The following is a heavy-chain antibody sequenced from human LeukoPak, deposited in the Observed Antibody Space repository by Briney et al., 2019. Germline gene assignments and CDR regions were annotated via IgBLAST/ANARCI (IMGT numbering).Heavy chain of an antibody. Sequence: SETLSLTCAVYGGSFSGYYWSWIRQPPGKGLEWIGEINHSGSTNYNPSLKSRVTISVDTSKNQFSLKLSPVTAADTAVYYCARGTRDITIFGVVDYWGQGTLVTVSS. CDR3: ARGTRDITIFGVVDY. CDR1: GGSFSGYY. CDR2: INHSGST. V-gene: IGHV4-34*01. J-gene: IGHJ4*02. D-gene: IGHD3-3*01.